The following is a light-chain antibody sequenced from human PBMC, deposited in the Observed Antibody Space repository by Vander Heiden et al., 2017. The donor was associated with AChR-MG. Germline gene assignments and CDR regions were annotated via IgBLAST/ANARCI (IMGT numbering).Light chain of an antibody. CDR3: NSYTSSSTPVV. Sequence: QSALTQPAPVSGSPGQSITISFTVTSSAGGGYKLAPLYQQHPGTAPKLMIYDVSNRPSGVSNRFSGSKSGNTASLTISGLQAEDEADYYCNSYTSSSTPVVFGGGTKLTVL. V-gene: IGLV2-14*03. CDR2: DVS. CDR1: SSAGGGYKL. J-gene: IGLJ2*01.